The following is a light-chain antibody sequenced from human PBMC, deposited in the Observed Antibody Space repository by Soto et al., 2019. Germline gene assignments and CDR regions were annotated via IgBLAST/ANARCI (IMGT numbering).Light chain of an antibody. Sequence: EIVLTQSPGTLSLSPGERATLSCRASQSVSSSYLAWYQQKPGQAPRLLIYGASSSATGIPDRFSGSGSGTDFTLTISRLEPEDFGVYYCQQYGSSPGWTFGQGTKVEIK. CDR2: GAS. J-gene: IGKJ1*01. CDR1: QSVSSSY. V-gene: IGKV3-20*01. CDR3: QQYGSSPGWT.